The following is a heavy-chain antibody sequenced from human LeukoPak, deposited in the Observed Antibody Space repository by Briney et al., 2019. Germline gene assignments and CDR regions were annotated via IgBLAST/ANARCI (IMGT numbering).Heavy chain of an antibody. V-gene: IGHV3-7*03. D-gene: IGHD4-17*01. CDR3: ATPTVTTGRVVDY. J-gene: IGHJ4*02. CDR1: GFTFRNYW. CDR2: INEGGNEK. Sequence: GGSLRLSCAASGFTFRNYWMSWVRQVPGKGLEWVVNINEGGNEKNYVDSVKGRFTASRDNAQNSLYLQMNSLRAEDTAVYYCATPTVTTGRVVDYWGQGTLVTVSS.